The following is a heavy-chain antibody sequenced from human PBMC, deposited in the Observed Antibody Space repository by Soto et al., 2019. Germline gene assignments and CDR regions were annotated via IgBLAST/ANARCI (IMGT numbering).Heavy chain of an antibody. J-gene: IGHJ5*02. CDR1: GFTFSSYA. CDR3: AKDQEYSSLKAHTFDP. CDR2: ISGSGGST. D-gene: IGHD6-6*01. Sequence: PGGSLRLSCAASGFTFSSYAMSWVRQAPGKGLEWVSAISGSGGSTYYADSVKGRFTISRDNSKNTLYLQMNSLRAEDTAVYYCAKDQEYSSLKAHTFDPWGQGTLVTVSS. V-gene: IGHV3-23*01.